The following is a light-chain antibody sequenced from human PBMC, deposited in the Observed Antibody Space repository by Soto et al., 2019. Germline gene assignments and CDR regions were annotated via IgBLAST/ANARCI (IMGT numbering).Light chain of an antibody. Sequence: DIQMSQSRASLSAIVRDRVTITCRTSDSIAKYLNWYQQKPGQVPNLLIVAASRLQSGVPSRFSGSGSATEFTLTISSLQPDDFAGYYCQHYDTYSEPFAQGTKVDIK. J-gene: IGKJ1*01. CDR3: QHYDTYSEP. CDR2: AAS. V-gene: IGKV1-39*01. CDR1: DSIAKY.